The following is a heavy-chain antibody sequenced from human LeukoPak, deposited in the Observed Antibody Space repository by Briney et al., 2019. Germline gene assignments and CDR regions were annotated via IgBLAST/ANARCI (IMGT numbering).Heavy chain of an antibody. D-gene: IGHD2-2*01. J-gene: IGHJ5*02. Sequence: SETLSLTCAVSGYSISSGYQWAWIRQSPGKGLEWIVSIYHSGSAHYNPSLKSRVTISVETSKNQFSLKMYSVTAADTAVYYCARDPRWLTPDCTSTSCYENYFDPWRQGTLVTVSS. CDR1: GYSISSGYQ. CDR3: ARDPRWLTPDCTSTSCYENYFDP. CDR2: IYHSGSA. V-gene: IGHV4-38-2*02.